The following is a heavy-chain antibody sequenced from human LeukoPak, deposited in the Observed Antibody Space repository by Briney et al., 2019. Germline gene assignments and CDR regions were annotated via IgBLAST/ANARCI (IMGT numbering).Heavy chain of an antibody. CDR3: ARGFAAYDTSDYAFSYY. Sequence: ASVKVSCKASGYTFTNYDLTWVRQATGQGLEWMEWMNPNSGDTGYAQKFQGRLTMTRDPSISTAYMELSSLRSEDTAVYYCARGFAAYDTSDYAFSYYWGQGTLVTVSS. V-gene: IGHV1-8*01. CDR2: MNPNSGDT. D-gene: IGHD3-22*01. J-gene: IGHJ4*02. CDR1: GYTFTNYD.